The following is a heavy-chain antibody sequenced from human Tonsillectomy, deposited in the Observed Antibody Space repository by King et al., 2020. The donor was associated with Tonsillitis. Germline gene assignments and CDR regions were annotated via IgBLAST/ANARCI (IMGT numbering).Heavy chain of an antibody. V-gene: IGHV3-53*04. CDR1: GFSVSNNY. Sequence: VQLVESGGGLVQPGGSLRLSCAASGFSVSNNYMSWVRQAPGKGLEWVSVISAGDITYYADSVKGRFTISRHNSKNTLYLQMNSLRADDTAVYYSARDSGYCSSLLSSDPHGMAVWGQGTTVTVSS. CDR2: ISAGDIT. J-gene: IGHJ6*02. CDR3: ARDSGYCSSLLSSDPHGMAV. D-gene: IGHD2-2*01.